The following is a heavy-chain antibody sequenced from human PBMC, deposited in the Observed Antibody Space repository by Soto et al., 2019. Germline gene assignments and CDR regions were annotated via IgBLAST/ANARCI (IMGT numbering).Heavy chain of an antibody. Sequence: QVQVMQSGAEVKKPGDSVKVSCKTSGYIFSDYGINWVRQAPGQGLGWMGWISGYSGNANLAQKFQGRVTMTTDKSTRTAYMALRRRRSADTAVSYCAKRTSGTPWGASAYRGQGTLGTVS. J-gene: IGHJ4*02. CDR1: GYIFSDYG. CDR2: ISGYSGNA. V-gene: IGHV1-18*04. CDR3: AKRTSGTPWGASAY. D-gene: IGHD3-10*01.